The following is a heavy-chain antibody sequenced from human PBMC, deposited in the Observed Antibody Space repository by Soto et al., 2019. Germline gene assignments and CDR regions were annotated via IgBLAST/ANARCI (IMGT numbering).Heavy chain of an antibody. D-gene: IGHD6-13*01. J-gene: IGHJ4*02. CDR2: IYYSGST. V-gene: IGHV4-31*03. Sequence: QVQLQESGPGLVKPSQTLSLTCTVSGGSISSGGYYWSWSRQHPGKGLEWIGYIYYSGSTYYNPSLKSRVTISVDTSKNQFSLKLSSVTAADTAVYYCARSVGAEANDLDYWGQGTLVTVSS. CDR1: GGSISSGGYY. CDR3: ARSVGAEANDLDY.